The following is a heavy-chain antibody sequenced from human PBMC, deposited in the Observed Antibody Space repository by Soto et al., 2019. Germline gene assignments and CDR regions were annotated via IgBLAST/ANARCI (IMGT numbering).Heavy chain of an antibody. D-gene: IGHD1-20*01. Sequence: GESLKISCAASGFTFSSYAMHWVRQAPGKGLGWVAVISYDGSNKYYADTVKGRFTISRDNSKNTLYLQMNSLRAEDTAVYYCARVYLDGLTGTTSTTWSFYGMDVWGQGTTVTVSS. V-gene: IGHV3-30*04. CDR2: ISYDGSNK. J-gene: IGHJ6*02. CDR1: GFTFSSYA. CDR3: ARVYLDGLTGTTSTTWSFYGMDV.